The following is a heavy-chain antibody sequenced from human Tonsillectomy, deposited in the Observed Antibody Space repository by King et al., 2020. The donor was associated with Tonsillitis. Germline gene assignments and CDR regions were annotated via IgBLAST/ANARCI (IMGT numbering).Heavy chain of an antibody. J-gene: IGHJ6*03. V-gene: IGHV4-31*03. Sequence: QLQESGPGLVKPSQTLSLTCTVSGASISNAGYYLSWIRQHPGKGLEGIGYISYSVNPFFNPSLKSRVTISLDTFKNQFSLRLSSVSAADTATYYFATTTPPYYYSYMDVRGNGTTVTVSS. CDR1: GASISNAGYY. CDR2: ISYSVNP. CDR3: ATTTPPYYYSYMDV. D-gene: IGHD1-1*01.